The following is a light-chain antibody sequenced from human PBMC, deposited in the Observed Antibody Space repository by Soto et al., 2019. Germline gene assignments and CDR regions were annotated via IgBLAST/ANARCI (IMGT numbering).Light chain of an antibody. CDR3: CSYAGTSTPV. CDR1: SSDVGSYVL. J-gene: IGLJ2*01. Sequence: QSALTQPASVSGSPGQSITISCTGTSSDVGSYVLVSWYQQHPGKAPKLMIYEGSKRPSGVSNRFAGSKSGNTASLTISGLQGEDEADYYCCSYAGTSTPVFGGGTKVTVL. V-gene: IGLV2-23*01. CDR2: EGS.